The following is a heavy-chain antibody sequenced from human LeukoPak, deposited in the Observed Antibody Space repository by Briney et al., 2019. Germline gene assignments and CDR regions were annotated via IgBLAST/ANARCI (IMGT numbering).Heavy chain of an antibody. V-gene: IGHV3-7*05. CDR2: INQDGSEN. Sequence: PGGSLRLSCAASGFTLSSYWMTWVRQAPGKGLEWVANINQDGSENHYADSVKGRFTISRDSAKNSLYLQMNSLRAEDTAVYYCARSIAAAAGFDYWGQGTLVTVSS. CDR1: GFTLSSYW. CDR3: ARSIAAAAGFDY. D-gene: IGHD6-13*01. J-gene: IGHJ4*02.